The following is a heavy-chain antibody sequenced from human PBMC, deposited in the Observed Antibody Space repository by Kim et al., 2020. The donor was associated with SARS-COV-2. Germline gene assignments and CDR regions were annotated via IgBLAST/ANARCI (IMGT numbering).Heavy chain of an antibody. CDR3: ARDAYHSGSYYEVWFDP. J-gene: IGHJ5*02. D-gene: IGHD1-26*01. Sequence: SETLSLTCTVSGGSISSYYWSWIRQPPGKGLEWIGYIYYSGSTNYNPSLKSRVTISVDTSKNQFSLKLSSVTAADTAVYYCARDAYHSGSYYEVWFDPWGQGTLVTVSS. V-gene: IGHV4-59*13. CDR1: GGSISSYY. CDR2: IYYSGST.